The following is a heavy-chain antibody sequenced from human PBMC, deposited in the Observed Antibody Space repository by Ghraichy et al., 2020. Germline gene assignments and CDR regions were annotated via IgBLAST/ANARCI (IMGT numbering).Heavy chain of an antibody. CDR2: ISHDGSNK. Sequence: GGSLRLSCAASGFTFSRNGMHWVRQAPGNGLEWAAGISHDGSNKYYADSVKGRFTISRDNSKNTLYLQMNSLRPEDTAVYYCASKDRDFWIYGMDVWGQGTTVTVSS. D-gene: IGHD3-3*01. V-gene: IGHV3-30*03. CDR3: ASKDRDFWIYGMDV. CDR1: GFTFSRNG. J-gene: IGHJ6*02.